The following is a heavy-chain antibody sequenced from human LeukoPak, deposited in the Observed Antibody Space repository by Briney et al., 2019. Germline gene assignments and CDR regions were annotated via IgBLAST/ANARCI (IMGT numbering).Heavy chain of an antibody. D-gene: IGHD5-24*01. Sequence: PGGSLRLSCAASGFTFSSYAMSWVRQAPGKGLEWIGSVYHSGSAYYNPSLKSRVTISVDTSKNQFSLKLTSVTAADTAVYYCAVGLHSGQFAFDIWGQGTMVTVSS. CDR3: AVGLHSGQFAFDI. CDR1: GFTFSSYA. J-gene: IGHJ3*02. CDR2: VYHSGSA. V-gene: IGHV4-38-2*01.